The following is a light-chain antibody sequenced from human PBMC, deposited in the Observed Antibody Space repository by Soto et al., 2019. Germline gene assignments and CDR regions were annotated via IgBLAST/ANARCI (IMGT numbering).Light chain of an antibody. CDR2: GAS. CDR1: QSVSSSY. V-gene: IGKV3-20*01. Sequence: EIVLTQSPGTLSLSPGERATLSCRASQSVSSSYLAWYQQKPGQTPRLLFYGASSRATSIPDRFSGSGSGTDFTLTIRTLEAEDFVVYYYQQYGSSPFTFGPVTKVVIK. CDR3: QQYGSSPFT. J-gene: IGKJ3*01.